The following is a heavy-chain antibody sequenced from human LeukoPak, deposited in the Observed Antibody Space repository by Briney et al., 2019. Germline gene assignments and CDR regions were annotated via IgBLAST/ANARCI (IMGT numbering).Heavy chain of an antibody. CDR2: IRYDGSNE. Sequence: PSETLSLTCAVSGGSISSSNWWSWVRQAPGKGLEWVAFIRYDGSNEYYADSVKGRFTISRDNSKNTLYLQMNSLRAEDTAVYYCAKNSVVVAATDYFDYWGQGTLVTVSS. V-gene: IGHV3-30*02. J-gene: IGHJ4*02. D-gene: IGHD2-15*01. CDR3: AKNSVVVAATDYFDY. CDR1: GGSISSSNW.